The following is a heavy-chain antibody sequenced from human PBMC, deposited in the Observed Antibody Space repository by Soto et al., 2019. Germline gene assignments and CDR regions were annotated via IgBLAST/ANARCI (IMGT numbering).Heavy chain of an antibody. Sequence: SETLSLTCAVYGGSFSGYYWSWIRQPPGKGLEWIGEVIHSGSTNYSPSLKSRVTISLDTSKNQFSLNLNSVTAADTAVYYCAGAFSGSGSYYFDYWARGTLVTVSS. V-gene: IGHV4-34*12. CDR3: AGAFSGSGSYYFDY. CDR1: GGSFSGYY. D-gene: IGHD3-10*01. CDR2: VIHSGST. J-gene: IGHJ4*02.